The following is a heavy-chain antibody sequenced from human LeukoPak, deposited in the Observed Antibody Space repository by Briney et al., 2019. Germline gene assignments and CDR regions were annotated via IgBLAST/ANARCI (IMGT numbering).Heavy chain of an antibody. CDR1: GYTFTTCW. V-gene: IGHV5-51*01. CDR3: ARRDYYDSSGYYSGAFDI. J-gene: IGHJ3*02. D-gene: IGHD3-22*01. Sequence: GESLKISCKGSGYTFTTCWIGWVRQMPGKGLEWMGIIYPSDSDTRYSPSFQGQVTISADKSISTAYLQWSSLKASDTAMYYCARRDYYDSSGYYSGAFDIWGQGTMVTVSS. CDR2: IYPSDSDT.